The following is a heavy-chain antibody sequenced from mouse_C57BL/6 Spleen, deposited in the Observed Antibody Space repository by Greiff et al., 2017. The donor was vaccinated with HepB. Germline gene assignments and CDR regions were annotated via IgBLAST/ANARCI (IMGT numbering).Heavy chain of an antibody. CDR2: IYPGDGDT. Sequence: VQLQQSGAELVKPGASVKISCKASGYAFSSYWMNWVKQRPGKGLEWIGQIYPGDGDTNYNGKFKGKATLTADKSSSTAYMQLSSLTSEDSAVYFCARQGLYDYDRDYAMDYWGQGTSVTVSS. CDR1: GYAFSSYW. D-gene: IGHD2-4*01. V-gene: IGHV1-80*01. J-gene: IGHJ4*01. CDR3: ARQGLYDYDRDYAMDY.